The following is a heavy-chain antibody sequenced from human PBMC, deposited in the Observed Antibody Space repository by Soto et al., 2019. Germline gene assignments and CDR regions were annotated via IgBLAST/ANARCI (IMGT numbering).Heavy chain of an antibody. Sequence: GGSLRLCWAASGVTCSSYSMNWVRQAPGKGLEWVSSIGSSSSYIYYADSVKGRFTISRDNAKNSLYLQMNSLRAEDTAVYYCARQLWSGYSHFDYWGQGTLVTVSS. V-gene: IGHV3-21*01. J-gene: IGHJ4*02. CDR1: GVTCSSYS. CDR2: IGSSSSYI. CDR3: ARQLWSGYSHFDY. D-gene: IGHD3-3*01.